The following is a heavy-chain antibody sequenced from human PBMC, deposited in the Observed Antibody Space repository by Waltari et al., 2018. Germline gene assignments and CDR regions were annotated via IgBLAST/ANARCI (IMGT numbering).Heavy chain of an antibody. V-gene: IGHV3-7*01. CDR1: GFTFSSYW. CDR2: IKQDGSDK. D-gene: IGHD3-22*01. CDR3: ARLNWDVVKAFDY. Sequence: EVQLVESGGGLVQPGGSLRLSCAASGFTFSSYWMSWVRPATGEGLEWVANIKQDGSDKYYVDAVKGRFTISRDNAKNSLYLQMDSLRVEDTAIYYCARLNWDVVKAFDYWGQGTLVTVSS. J-gene: IGHJ4*02.